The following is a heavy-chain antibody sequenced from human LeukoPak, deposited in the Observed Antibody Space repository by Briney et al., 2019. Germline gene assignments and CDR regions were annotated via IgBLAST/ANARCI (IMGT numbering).Heavy chain of an antibody. CDR1: GFTVSRNY. J-gene: IGHJ4*02. CDR3: ARAGPIDY. Sequence: GSLRLSCAASGFTVSRNYMSWVRQAPGKGLEWVSVTFSGGDTDYADSVKGRFAISRDNSKNTLYLQMNRLRAEDTGVYYCARAGPIDYWGQGTLVTVSS. CDR2: TFSGGDT. V-gene: IGHV3-53*01.